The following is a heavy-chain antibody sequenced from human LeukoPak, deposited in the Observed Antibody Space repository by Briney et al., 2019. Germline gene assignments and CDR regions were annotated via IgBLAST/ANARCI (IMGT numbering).Heavy chain of an antibody. CDR3: ARLQNNDFWSGYLHNWFDP. D-gene: IGHD3-3*01. Sequence: EPSETLSLTCTVSGDSITNYYWSWIRQPPGKGLEWIGYIYTTGYSNYNPSLKSRLTMSVDSSRNHFSLKLTSVTAADSAVYYCARLQNNDFWSGYLHNWFDPWGQGTLVIVSS. CDR2: IYTTGYS. V-gene: IGHV4-4*09. J-gene: IGHJ5*02. CDR1: GDSITNYY.